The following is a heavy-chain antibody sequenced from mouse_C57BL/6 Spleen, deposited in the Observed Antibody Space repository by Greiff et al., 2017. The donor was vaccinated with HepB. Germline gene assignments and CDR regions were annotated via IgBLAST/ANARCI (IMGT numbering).Heavy chain of an antibody. CDR1: GFTFSDYG. Sequence: EVMLVESGGGLVKPGGSLKLSCAASGFTFSDYGMHWVRQAPEKGLEWVAYISSGSSTIYYADTVKGRFPISRDKAKNTLFLQMTSLRSEDTAMYYCARGIYYDYDDAMDYWGQGTSVTVSS. CDR3: ARGIYYDYDDAMDY. J-gene: IGHJ4*01. CDR2: ISSGSSTI. D-gene: IGHD2-4*01. V-gene: IGHV5-17*01.